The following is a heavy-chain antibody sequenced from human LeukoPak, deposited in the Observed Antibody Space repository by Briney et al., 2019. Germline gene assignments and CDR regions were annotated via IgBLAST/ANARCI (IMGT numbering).Heavy chain of an antibody. CDR1: GVTLSPYG. V-gene: IGHV3-30*18. CDR3: VKDATPMGS. Sequence: PGMSLRLSCAASGVTLSPYGMHWVRQAPGKGLEWVAVISYEGGTQHYADSVKGRFTISRDNSENTLYLQMSSLRAEDTAVYYCVKDATPMGSWGQGSLVTVSS. J-gene: IGHJ4*02. D-gene: IGHD2-15*01. CDR2: ISYEGGTQ.